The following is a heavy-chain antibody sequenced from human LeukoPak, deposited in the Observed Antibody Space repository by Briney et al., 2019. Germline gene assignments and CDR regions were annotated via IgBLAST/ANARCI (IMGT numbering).Heavy chain of an antibody. D-gene: IGHD3-10*01. V-gene: IGHV1-24*01. J-gene: IGHJ4*02. CDR3: ARDKGGVESPYYYGSGSYYNDY. CDR2: FDPEVGET. CDR1: VYTVTELS. Sequence: GASVKVSCKVSVYTVTELSMHWVRPATAKGHEWMGGFDPEVGETIYAQKFQGRVTMTTDTSTSTAYMELRSLRSDDTAVYYCARDKGGVESPYYYGSGSYYNDYWGREPWSPSPQ.